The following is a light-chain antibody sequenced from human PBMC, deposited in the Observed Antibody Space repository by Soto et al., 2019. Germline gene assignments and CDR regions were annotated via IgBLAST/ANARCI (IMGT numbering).Light chain of an antibody. V-gene: IGKV1-27*01. Sequence: DNQMTQSPSALYACVGDRVTITCRASLGISDYLAWYQQKPGKVPRLLIYAASTLHSGVPSRFSGSGSGTDFTLTISSLQPEDVATYYCQKYNSAPWTFGQGTKVDI. CDR1: LGISDY. J-gene: IGKJ1*01. CDR3: QKYNSAPWT. CDR2: AAS.